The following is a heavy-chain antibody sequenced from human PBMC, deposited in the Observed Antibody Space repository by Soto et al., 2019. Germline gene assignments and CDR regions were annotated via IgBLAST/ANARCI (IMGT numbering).Heavy chain of an antibody. Sequence: ASVKVSCKASGYTFTSCGISWVRQAPGQGLEWMGWISAYNGNTNYAQKLQGRVTMTTDTSTSTAYMELRSLRSDGTAVYYCARGGLYSGSYYLNWFDPWGQGTLVTVSS. J-gene: IGHJ5*02. CDR3: ARGGLYSGSYYLNWFDP. CDR1: GYTFTSCG. V-gene: IGHV1-18*01. D-gene: IGHD1-26*01. CDR2: ISAYNGNT.